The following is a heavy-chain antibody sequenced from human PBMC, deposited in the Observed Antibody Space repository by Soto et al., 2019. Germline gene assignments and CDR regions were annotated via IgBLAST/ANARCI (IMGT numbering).Heavy chain of an antibody. J-gene: IGHJ6*02. CDR2: IRSKAYGGTT. CDR3: TREAEYYDILTGYSLPYYYYGMDV. CDR1: GFTFGDYA. V-gene: IGHV3-49*05. Sequence: KPGGSLRLSCTASGFTFGDYAMSWFRQAPGKGLEWVGFIRSKAYGGTTEYAASVKGRFTISRDDSKSIAYLQMNSLKTEDTAVYYCTREAEYYDILTGYSLPYYYYGMDVWGQGTTVTVSS. D-gene: IGHD3-9*01.